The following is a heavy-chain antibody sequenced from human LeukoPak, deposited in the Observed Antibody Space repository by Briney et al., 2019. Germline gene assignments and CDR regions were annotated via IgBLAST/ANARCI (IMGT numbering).Heavy chain of an antibody. CDR2: IYYSGST. CDR1: GGSISTYY. Sequence: PSETLSLTCTVSGGSISTYYWSWIRQPPGKGLEWIGYIYYSGSTNYNPSLKSRVTISVDTSKNQFSLKLSSVTAADTAVYYCARIGHEDYYFDYWGQGTLVTVSS. CDR3: ARIGHEDYYFDY. D-gene: IGHD2-15*01. J-gene: IGHJ4*02. V-gene: IGHV4-59*01.